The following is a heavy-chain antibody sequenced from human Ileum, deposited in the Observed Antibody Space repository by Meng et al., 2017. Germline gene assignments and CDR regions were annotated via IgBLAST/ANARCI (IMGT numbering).Heavy chain of an antibody. Sequence: QITLKEAGPTLIEPTETLTLTCTFSGFSLHTVGVGVGWIRQPPGKALEWLALIYWDDEYRYSPSLRSRLTITKDTSRNQVVLRMTNVAPVDAGTYYCVHRLVAAQHWFDPWGQGTLVTVSS. D-gene: IGHD6-6*01. CDR2: IYWDDEY. CDR1: GFSLHTVGVG. V-gene: IGHV2-5*02. J-gene: IGHJ5*02. CDR3: VHRLVAAQHWFDP.